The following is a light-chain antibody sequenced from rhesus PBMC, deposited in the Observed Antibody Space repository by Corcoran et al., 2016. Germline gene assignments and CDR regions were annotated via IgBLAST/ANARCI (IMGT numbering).Light chain of an antibody. CDR1: QSVGSN. CDR3: QQYSSWRT. CDR2: HAS. J-gene: IGKJ1*01. Sequence: TVVTQSPATLPLSLGERATLPCRASQSVGSNLAWYQKKPGQAPTLLNCHASRRATGLPARFSGSGSGTEFTLTISSLEPEDVGVYYCQQYSSWRTFGQGTKVEIK. V-gene: IGKV3-42*02.